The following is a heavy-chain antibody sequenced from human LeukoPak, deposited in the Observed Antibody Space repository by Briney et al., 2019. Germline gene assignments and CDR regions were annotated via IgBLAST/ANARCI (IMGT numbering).Heavy chain of an antibody. V-gene: IGHV3-30*04. CDR1: GFTLSSYA. CDR2: ISYDGSNK. Sequence: PGGSLRLSCAASGFTLSSYAMHWVRQAPGKGLEWVAVISYDGSNKYYADSVKGRFTISRDNSKNTLYLQMNSLRAEDTAVHYCARARGKSIVGATFVWGQGTLVTVSS. J-gene: IGHJ4*02. CDR3: ARARGKSIVGATFV. D-gene: IGHD1-26*01.